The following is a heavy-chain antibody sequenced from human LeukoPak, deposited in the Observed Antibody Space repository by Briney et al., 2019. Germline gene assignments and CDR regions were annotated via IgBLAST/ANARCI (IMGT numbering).Heavy chain of an antibody. J-gene: IGHJ4*02. CDR3: VKDRTGTYTLDY. D-gene: IGHD3-10*01. V-gene: IGHV3-48*03. Sequence: GGSLRLSCAASGFTFSSYEMNWVRQAPEKGLEWVSYISSRAITIYYADSVKGRFTISRDNSKNTLNLQMNSLRAEDTAVYYCVKDRTGTYTLDYWGQGTLVTVSS. CDR1: GFTFSSYE. CDR2: ISSRAITI.